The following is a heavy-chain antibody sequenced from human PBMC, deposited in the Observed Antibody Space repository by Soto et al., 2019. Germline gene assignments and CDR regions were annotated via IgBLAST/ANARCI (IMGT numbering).Heavy chain of an antibody. Sequence: GGSLRLSCAASGFTFSTYAMNWVRQAPGKGLEWVSTISSSGNCTYFADSVKGRFTISRDNAKNTLYLQMNSLRAEDTAVYYCARGSGYSYGYPLDYWGQGTLVTVSS. CDR1: GFTFSTYA. D-gene: IGHD5-18*01. V-gene: IGHV3-21*01. J-gene: IGHJ4*02. CDR2: ISSSGNCT. CDR3: ARGSGYSYGYPLDY.